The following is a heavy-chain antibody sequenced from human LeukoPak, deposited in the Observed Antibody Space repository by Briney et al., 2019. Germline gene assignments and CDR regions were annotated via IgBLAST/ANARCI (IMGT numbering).Heavy chain of an antibody. CDR3: SRIRGLVVDY. V-gene: IGHV4-59*01. J-gene: IGHJ4*02. CDR2: IYYSGNT. Sequence: PPETLSLTCSVSGGLLTNYYWSWIRQSPGKGLEWVGYIYYSGNTYYNPSFETRLSLSVDVSKNEFSMRLSSVTAADTAVYYCSRIRGLVVDYWGQGALIIVSS. CDR1: GGLLTNYY. D-gene: IGHD3/OR15-3a*01.